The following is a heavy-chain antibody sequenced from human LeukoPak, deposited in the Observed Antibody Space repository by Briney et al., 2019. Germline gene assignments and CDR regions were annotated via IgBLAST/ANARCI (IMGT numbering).Heavy chain of an antibody. CDR3: AASGFGFGELPSYFYYYMDV. D-gene: IGHD3-10*01. Sequence: APVKVSCKASGFTFTRSAMQWVRQARGQRLEWIGWIVVGSGNTKYAQKFQERVTITRDMSTGTAYMELSSLRSEDTAVYYCAASGFGFGELPSYFYYYMDVWGKGTTVTISS. CDR1: GFTFTRSA. CDR2: IVVGSGNT. J-gene: IGHJ6*03. V-gene: IGHV1-58*02.